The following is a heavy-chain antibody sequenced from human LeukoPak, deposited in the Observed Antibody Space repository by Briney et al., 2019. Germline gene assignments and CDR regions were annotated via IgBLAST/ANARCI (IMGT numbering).Heavy chain of an antibody. Sequence: GGSLRLSCAASGFTFSSYWMSWVRQAPGKGLEWVANIKQDGSEKYYVDSVKGRFTISRDNAKNSLYLQMNSLRAEDTAVYYCARDTVLRFLEWLFDYWGQGTLVTVSS. CDR3: ARDTVLRFLEWLFDY. J-gene: IGHJ4*02. D-gene: IGHD3-3*01. CDR1: GFTFSSYW. CDR2: IKQDGSEK. V-gene: IGHV3-7*01.